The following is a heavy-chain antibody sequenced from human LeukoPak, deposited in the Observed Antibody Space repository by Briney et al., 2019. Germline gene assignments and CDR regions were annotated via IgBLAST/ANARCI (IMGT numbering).Heavy chain of an antibody. J-gene: IGHJ4*02. D-gene: IGHD3-3*01. Sequence: SETLSLTCAVSGYSISSGYYWGWIRQPPGKGLEWIGSIYHSGSTYYNPSLKSRVTISVDTSKNQFSLKLSSVTAADTAVYYCARQGPYNTIFGVVIKRGDFDYWGRGTLVTVSS. CDR1: GYSISSGYY. CDR2: IYHSGST. V-gene: IGHV4-38-2*01. CDR3: ARQGPYNTIFGVVIKRGDFDY.